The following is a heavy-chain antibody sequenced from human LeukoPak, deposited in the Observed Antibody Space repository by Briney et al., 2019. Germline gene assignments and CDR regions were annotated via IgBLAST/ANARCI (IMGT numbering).Heavy chain of an antibody. CDR1: GGSISSSSYY. D-gene: IGHD1-26*01. J-gene: IGHJ4*02. V-gene: IGHV4-39*07. CDR2: IYYSGST. Sequence: SETLSLTCTVSGGSISSSSYYWGWIRQPPGKGLEWIGSIYYSGSTYYNPSLKSRVTISVDTSKNQFSLKLSSVTAADTAVYYCTQVGATTGGGDYWGQGTLVTVSS. CDR3: TQVGATTGGGDY.